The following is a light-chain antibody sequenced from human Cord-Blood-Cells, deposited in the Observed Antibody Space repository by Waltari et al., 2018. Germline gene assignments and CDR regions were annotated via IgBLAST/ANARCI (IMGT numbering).Light chain of an antibody. CDR2: RNN. Sequence: QSVLTQPPSASGTPGQRVTIPCSGSSSNIGSNYVYWYQQLPGTAPKHRIYRNNQRPSGVPDRFSGSKSGTSASLAISGLRSEDDADYYCAAWDDSLSGYVFGTGTKVTVL. CDR1: SSNIGSNY. V-gene: IGLV1-47*01. J-gene: IGLJ1*01. CDR3: AAWDDSLSGYV.